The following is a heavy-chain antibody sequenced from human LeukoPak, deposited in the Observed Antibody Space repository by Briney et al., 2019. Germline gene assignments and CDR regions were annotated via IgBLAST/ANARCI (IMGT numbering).Heavy chain of an antibody. CDR2: ISGSGGST. J-gene: IGHJ4*02. V-gene: IGHV3-23*01. Sequence: GRSLRLSCAASGFTFTTSSMSWVRQAPGKGLEWVSAISGSGGSTYYADSVKGRFTISRDNSMNTLYLQMNSLRAEDTAVYYCAKVASTGLLKTLVDYWGQGTLVTVSS. CDR1: GFTFTTSS. D-gene: IGHD6-19*01. CDR3: AKVASTGLLKTLVDY.